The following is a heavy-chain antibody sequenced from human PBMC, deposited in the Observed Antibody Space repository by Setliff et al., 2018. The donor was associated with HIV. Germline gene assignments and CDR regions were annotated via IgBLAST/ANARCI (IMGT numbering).Heavy chain of an antibody. CDR3: VRAEYSSSSDWFAP. Sequence: SETLSLTCAVSGGSVDSRHYYWGWIRQPPGKGLEWIGNILYGGTTYYSPSLKSRLTISVDTSKNQFSLKLRSVTAADTAVYYCVRAEYSSSSDWFAPWGQGALVTVSS. CDR1: GGSVDSRHYY. D-gene: IGHD6-6*01. V-gene: IGHV4-39*07. J-gene: IGHJ5*02. CDR2: ILYGGTT.